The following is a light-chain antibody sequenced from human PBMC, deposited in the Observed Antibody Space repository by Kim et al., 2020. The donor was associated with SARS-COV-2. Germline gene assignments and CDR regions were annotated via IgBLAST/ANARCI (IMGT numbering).Light chain of an antibody. V-gene: IGLV3-19*01. CDR2: GKN. J-gene: IGLJ2*01. CDR3: NSRDSNDNVV. CDR1: SLRSYY. Sequence: VALGQTVRITCRGASLRSYYATRYKQKPGQAPILVIYGKNNRPSGIPDRFSGSSSGNTASLTITGTQAGDEADYYCNSRDSNDNVVFGGGTQLTVL.